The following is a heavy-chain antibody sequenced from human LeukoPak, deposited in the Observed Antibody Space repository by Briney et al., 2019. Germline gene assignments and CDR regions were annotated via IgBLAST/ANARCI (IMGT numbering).Heavy chain of an antibody. CDR1: GGSISSYY. D-gene: IGHD3-22*01. V-gene: IGHV4-59*01. CDR2: IYYSGST. Sequence: SETLSLTCTVSGGSISSYYWSWIRQPPGKGLEWIGYIYYSGSTNYNLSLKSRVTISVDTSKNQFSLKLSSVTAADTAVYYCARGHRYYYDSSGYYRAYYYYYMDVWGKGTTVTVSS. CDR3: ARGHRYYYDSSGYYRAYYYYYMDV. J-gene: IGHJ6*03.